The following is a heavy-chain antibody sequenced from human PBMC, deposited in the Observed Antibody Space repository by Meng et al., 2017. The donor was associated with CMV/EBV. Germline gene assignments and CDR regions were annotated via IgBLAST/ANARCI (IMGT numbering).Heavy chain of an antibody. CDR1: GYTFTGYY. V-gene: IGHV1-2*02. Sequence: QVQLVQSGAEVKKPGASVKVSCKASGYTFTGYYMHWVRQAPGQGLEWMGWINPNSGGTNYAQKFQGRVTMTRDTSISTAYMELSRLRSDDTAVYYCARDPGIAVADDRFDTWGQGTLVTVAS. D-gene: IGHD6-19*01. J-gene: IGHJ5*02. CDR3: ARDPGIAVADDRFDT. CDR2: INPNSGGT.